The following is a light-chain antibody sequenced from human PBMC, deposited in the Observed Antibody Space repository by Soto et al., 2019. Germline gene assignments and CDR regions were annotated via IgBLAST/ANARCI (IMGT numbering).Light chain of an antibody. J-gene: IGLJ1*01. CDR3: AAWDDSLNGDV. CDR2: RNN. Sequence: QSVLTQPPSASGTPGQRVTISCSGSSSNIGSNTVNWFQHLPGTAPKLLIYRNNQRPSGVSDRFSGSKSGTSASLAISGLQSEDEADYYCAAWDDSLNGDVFGSGTKLTVL. CDR1: SSNIGSNT. V-gene: IGLV1-44*01.